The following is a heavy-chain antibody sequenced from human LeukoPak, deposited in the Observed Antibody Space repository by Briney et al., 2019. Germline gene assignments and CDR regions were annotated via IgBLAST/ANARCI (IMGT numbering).Heavy chain of an antibody. J-gene: IGHJ4*02. CDR1: GFTFSSYS. Sequence: GGSLRLSCAASGFTFSSYSMNWVRQAPGKGLEWVSYISSSRSTIYYADSVKGRFTISRDNAKNSLYLQMNSLRAEDTAVYYCAKHSEGGFTSHCDYWGQGTLVTVSS. V-gene: IGHV3-48*04. CDR3: AKHSEGGFTSHCDY. D-gene: IGHD3-16*01. CDR2: ISSSRSTI.